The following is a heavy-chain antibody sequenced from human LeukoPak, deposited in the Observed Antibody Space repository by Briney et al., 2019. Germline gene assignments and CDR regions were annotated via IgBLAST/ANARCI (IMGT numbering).Heavy chain of an antibody. CDR3: ARAGNYDILTGYTAYDYYYYMDV. CDR1: GFTFSSYW. D-gene: IGHD3-9*01. V-gene: IGHV3-7*01. Sequence: GGSLRLSCAASGFTFSSYWMSWVRQAPGKGLEWVANIKQDGSEKYYVDSVKGRFTISRDNAKKSLYLQMNSLRAEDTAVYYCARAGNYDILTGYTAYDYYYYMDVWGKGTTVTVSS. CDR2: IKQDGSEK. J-gene: IGHJ6*03.